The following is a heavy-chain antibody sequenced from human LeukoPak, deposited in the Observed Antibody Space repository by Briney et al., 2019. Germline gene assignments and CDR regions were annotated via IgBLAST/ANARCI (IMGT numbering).Heavy chain of an antibody. Sequence: RPGESLKISCKGSGYSFTSYWIGWVRQMPGKGLEWMGIIYPGDSDTRYSPSFQGQVTISADKSISTAYLQWSSLKASDTAMYYCARQQGVGYCSSTSCEFDYWDQGTLVTVSS. J-gene: IGHJ4*02. CDR3: ARQQGVGYCSSTSCEFDY. CDR2: IYPGDSDT. D-gene: IGHD2-2*01. V-gene: IGHV5-51*01. CDR1: GYSFTSYW.